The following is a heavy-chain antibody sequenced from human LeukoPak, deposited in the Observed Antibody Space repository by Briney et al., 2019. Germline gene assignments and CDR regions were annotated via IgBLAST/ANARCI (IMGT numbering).Heavy chain of an antibody. J-gene: IGHJ4*02. CDR2: IYYSGST. CDR1: GGSISSSSYY. Sequence: SETLSLTCTVSGGSISSSSYYWGWIRQPPGMGLEWIGGIYYSGSTYYNPSLKSRVTISVDTSKNQFSLKLSSVTAADTAVYYCARQFNYDILTGYHTSRDYWGQGTLVTVSS. D-gene: IGHD3-9*01. V-gene: IGHV4-39*01. CDR3: ARQFNYDILTGYHTSRDY.